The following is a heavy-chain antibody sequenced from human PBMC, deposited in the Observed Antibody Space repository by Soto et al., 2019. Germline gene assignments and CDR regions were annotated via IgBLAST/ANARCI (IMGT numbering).Heavy chain of an antibody. CDR2: INYSGNT. Sequence: PSETLSLTCTVSGGSISSGGYYWDWIRQPPGKGLEWIGSINYSGNTYYNPSLKSRVTISVDTSKNQFSLRLSSLTAADTAVYYCARHNSGTYYRFDYWGLGTLVTVSS. J-gene: IGHJ4*02. CDR1: GGSISSGGYY. V-gene: IGHV4-39*01. D-gene: IGHD1-26*01. CDR3: ARHNSGTYYRFDY.